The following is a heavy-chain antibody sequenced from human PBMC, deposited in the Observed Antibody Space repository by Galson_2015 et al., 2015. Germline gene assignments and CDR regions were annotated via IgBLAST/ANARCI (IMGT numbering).Heavy chain of an antibody. CDR3: ARDVYGSRSYYRGFFDY. D-gene: IGHD3-10*01. V-gene: IGHV4/OR15-8*02. Sequence: YSPSLKSRVTISIDTSKNQFSLKLNSVTAADTAVYYCARDVYGSRSYYRGFFDYWGQGTLVTVSS. J-gene: IGHJ4*02.